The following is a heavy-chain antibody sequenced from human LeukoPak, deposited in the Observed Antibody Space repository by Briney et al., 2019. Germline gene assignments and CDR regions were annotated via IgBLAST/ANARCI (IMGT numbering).Heavy chain of an antibody. CDR3: ARDTAVADPLGAFDI. D-gene: IGHD6-19*01. CDR1: GGSISSYY. Sequence: SETLSLTGTGSGGSISSYYWIWIGQRPGNGLEGIGYIYYSGSTNYNHSLKSRVTISVDTSKNQFSLKLSSVTAADTAVYYCARDTAVADPLGAFDIWGQGTMVTVSS. J-gene: IGHJ3*02. CDR2: IYYSGST. V-gene: IGHV4-59*01.